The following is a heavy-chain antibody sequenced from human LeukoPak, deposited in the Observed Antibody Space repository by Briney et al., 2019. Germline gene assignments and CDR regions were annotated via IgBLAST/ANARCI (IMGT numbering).Heavy chain of an antibody. Sequence: ASVKVSCKASGYTFTSYGISWVRQATGQGLEWMGWISAYNGNTNYAQKLQGRVTMTTDTSTSTAYMELRSLRSEDTAVYYCARGVYDIVVVPAAGHWFDPWGQGTLVTVSS. CDR1: GYTFTSYG. D-gene: IGHD2-2*01. CDR3: ARGVYDIVVVPAAGHWFDP. CDR2: ISAYNGNT. J-gene: IGHJ5*02. V-gene: IGHV1-18*01.